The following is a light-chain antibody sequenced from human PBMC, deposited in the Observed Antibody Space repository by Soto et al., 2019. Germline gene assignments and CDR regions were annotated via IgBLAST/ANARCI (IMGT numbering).Light chain of an antibody. J-gene: IGLJ1*01. CDR3: QTWGTGPFV. CDR1: SGHSSYA. CDR2: LNSDGSH. V-gene: IGLV4-69*01. Sequence: QLVLTHSPSASASLGASVKITCTLSSGHSSYAIAWHQQQPEKGPRYLMKLNSDGSHSKGDGIPDRFSGSSSGAERYLTISSFQSEDEADYYCQTWGTGPFVFGTGTKLTVL.